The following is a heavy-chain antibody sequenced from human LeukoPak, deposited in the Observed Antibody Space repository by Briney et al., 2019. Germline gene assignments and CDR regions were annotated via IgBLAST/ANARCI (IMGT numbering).Heavy chain of an antibody. CDR3: ARGDYCSSTSCYSMGY. D-gene: IGHD2-2*02. CDR1: GYTFTGHY. J-gene: IGHJ4*02. V-gene: IGHV1-2*02. Sequence: GASVKVSCKASGYTFTGHYMHWVRQAPGQGLEWMGWIDPKSGGTNYAQKFEGRVTMTGDTSISTAYMELSRLRSDDTAVYYCARGDYCSSTSCYSMGYWGQGTLVTVSS. CDR2: IDPKSGGT.